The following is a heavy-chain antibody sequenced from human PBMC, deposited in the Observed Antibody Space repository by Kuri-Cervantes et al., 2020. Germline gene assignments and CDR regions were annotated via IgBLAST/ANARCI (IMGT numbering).Heavy chain of an antibody. CDR3: ARDSDYSSSWYLFDY. V-gene: IGHV3-30*02. D-gene: IGHD6-13*01. Sequence: GGSLRLSCAASGFTFSSYGMHWVRQAPGKGLEWVAFIRYDGNRKYYADSVKGRFTISRDNSKNSLYLQMNSLRAEDTAVYYCARDSDYSSSWYLFDYWGQGTLVTVSS. CDR2: IRYDGNRK. CDR1: GFTFSSYG. J-gene: IGHJ4*02.